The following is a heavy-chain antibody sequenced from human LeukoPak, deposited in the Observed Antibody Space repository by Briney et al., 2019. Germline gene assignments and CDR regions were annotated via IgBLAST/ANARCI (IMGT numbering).Heavy chain of an antibody. CDR1: GGSISSYY. J-gene: IGHJ4*02. Sequence: SETLSLTCTVSGGSISSYYWSWIRQPPGKGLEWIGYIYYSGSTNYNPSLKSRVTISVDTSKNQFSLKLSSVTAADTAVYYCARGIWQLVQEGYYFDYWGQGTLVTVSS. CDR2: IYYSGST. V-gene: IGHV4-59*01. D-gene: IGHD6-13*01. CDR3: ARGIWQLVQEGYYFDY.